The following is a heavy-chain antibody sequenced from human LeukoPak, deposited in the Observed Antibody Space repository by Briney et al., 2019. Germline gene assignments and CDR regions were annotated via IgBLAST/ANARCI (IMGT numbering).Heavy chain of an antibody. V-gene: IGHV1-69*04. CDR1: GGTFSSYA. D-gene: IGHD2-2*01. CDR2: IIPILGIA. J-gene: IGHJ6*04. CDR3: ASLSSTSGYGWYVDYYYGRDV. Sequence: GASVKVSCKASGGTFSSYAISWVRQAPGQGLEWMGRIIPILGIANYAQKFQGRVTITADKSTSTAYMELSSLRSEDTAVYYCASLSSTSGYGWYVDYYYGRDVWAKGPRVTVSS.